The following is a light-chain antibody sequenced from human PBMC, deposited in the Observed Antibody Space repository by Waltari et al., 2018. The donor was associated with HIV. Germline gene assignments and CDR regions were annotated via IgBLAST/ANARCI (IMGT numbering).Light chain of an antibody. CDR3: RQALQSPRT. V-gene: IGKV2-28*01. J-gene: IGKJ1*01. CDR1: HGLLNSNGYNY. Sequence: DIVMTQSPLSLLVTPGEPASISCRSSHGLLNSNGYNYLDCYLQKPGQSPQLLFYLGSNRASGVPDRFSGGGSGTDFTLKISGVEAKDVEVYYCRQALQSPRTFGQGTTVEIK. CDR2: LGS.